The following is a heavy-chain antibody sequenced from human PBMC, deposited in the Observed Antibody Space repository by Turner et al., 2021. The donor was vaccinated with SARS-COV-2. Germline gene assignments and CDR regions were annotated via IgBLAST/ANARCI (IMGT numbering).Heavy chain of an antibody. D-gene: IGHD2-21*02. CDR1: GGSVTNSFYF. CDR3: ATKTHCGSDCYSKYFDL. J-gene: IGHJ2*01. V-gene: IGHV4-39*01. Sequence: QLQLEESCPGLVQASATLSLTCGVSGGSVTNSFYFWGWVRQAPGRGLEWIASMSYSEMTYHNPSLRSRVSISKDTSKNQFSLRLTSLTAADTAIYYCATKTHCGSDCYSKYFDLWGRGTPVTVAS. CDR2: MSYSEMT.